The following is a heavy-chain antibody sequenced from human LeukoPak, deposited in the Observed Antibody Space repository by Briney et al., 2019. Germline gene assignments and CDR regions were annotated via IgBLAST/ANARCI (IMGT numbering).Heavy chain of an antibody. CDR3: ASHYGSGSWNWLDP. D-gene: IGHD3-10*01. Sequence: PGGSLRLSCAASGFTFSNCGMSWVRQTPGRGWEGVSAISGSGDSKYYADSVKGRFTISRDNYKNTLYLQMNSLRAEDTAVYYCASHYGSGSWNWLDPWGQGTLVTVSS. CDR2: ISGSGDSK. V-gene: IGHV3-23*01. CDR1: GFTFSNCG. J-gene: IGHJ5*02.